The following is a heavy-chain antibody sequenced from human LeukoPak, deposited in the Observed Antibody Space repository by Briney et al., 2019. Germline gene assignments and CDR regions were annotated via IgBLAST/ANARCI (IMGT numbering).Heavy chain of an antibody. CDR1: GFTFSSYE. CDR3: ARGCSSTSCYGDWFDP. CDR2: ISSSGSTI. Sequence: GGSLRLSCAASGFTFSSYEMNWVRQAPGKRLEWVSYISSSGSTIYYADSVKGRFTISRDNAKNSLYLQMNSLRAEDTAVYYCARGCSSTSCYGDWFDPWGQGTLVTVSS. J-gene: IGHJ5*02. V-gene: IGHV3-48*03. D-gene: IGHD2-2*01.